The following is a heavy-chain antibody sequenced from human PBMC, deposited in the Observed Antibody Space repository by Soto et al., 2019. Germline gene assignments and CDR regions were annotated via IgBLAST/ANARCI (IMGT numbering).Heavy chain of an antibody. CDR2: IYSGGST. D-gene: IGHD2-15*01. CDR1: GFTVSSNY. CDR3: ARDAVVTMSAFDI. J-gene: IGHJ3*02. V-gene: IGHV3-53*01. Sequence: LRLSCAASGFTVSSNYMSWVRQAPGKGLEWVSVIYSGGSTYYADSVKGRFTISRDNSKNTLYLQMNSLRAEDTAVYYCARDAVVTMSAFDIWGQGTMVTVS.